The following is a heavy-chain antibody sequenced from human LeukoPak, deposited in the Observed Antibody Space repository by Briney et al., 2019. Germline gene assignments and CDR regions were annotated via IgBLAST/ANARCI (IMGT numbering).Heavy chain of an antibody. D-gene: IGHD2-15*01. CDR2: IIPIFGTA. Sequence: ASVKVSCKASGGTFSSYAISWVRQAPGQGLEWMGGIIPIFGTANYAQKFQGRVTMTRDTSISTAYMELSRLRSDDTAVYYCAKGYCSGGSCWKDAFDIWGQGTMVTVSS. CDR1: GGTFSSYA. CDR3: AKGYCSGGSCWKDAFDI. J-gene: IGHJ3*02. V-gene: IGHV1-69*05.